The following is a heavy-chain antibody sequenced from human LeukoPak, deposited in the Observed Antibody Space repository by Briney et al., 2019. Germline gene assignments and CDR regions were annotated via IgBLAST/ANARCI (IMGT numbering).Heavy chain of an antibody. V-gene: IGHV3-7*01. Sequence: PGGSLRLSCAASGFTFTNYWMSWVRQSPGKGLEWVAKIKQDESEIYYVDSVKGRFTISRDNAKNSLYLQMNSLRAEDTAVYYCAGGCGPMVVSYWGQGTLVTVSS. CDR3: AGGCGPMVVSY. CDR1: GFTFTNYW. J-gene: IGHJ4*02. CDR2: IKQDESEI. D-gene: IGHD2-8*02.